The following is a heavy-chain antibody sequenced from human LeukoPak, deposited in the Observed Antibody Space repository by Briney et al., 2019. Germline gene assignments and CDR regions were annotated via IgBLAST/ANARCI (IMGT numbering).Heavy chain of an antibody. V-gene: IGHV3-23*01. CDR2: MTGSGVST. CDR1: GFTFSSYA. CDR3: AKVSRGPLRIPLYYFDY. D-gene: IGHD3-10*01. J-gene: IGHJ4*02. Sequence: GGSLRLSCAGSGFTFSSYAMSWVRQAPGKGLEWVSSMTGSGVSTYYADSVKGRFTISRDNSKNTLYLQMNSLRAEDTAVYYCAKVSRGPLRIPLYYFDYWGQGTLVTVSS.